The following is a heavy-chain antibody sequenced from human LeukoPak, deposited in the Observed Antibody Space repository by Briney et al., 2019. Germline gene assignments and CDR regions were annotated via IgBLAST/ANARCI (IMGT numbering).Heavy chain of an antibody. CDR3: AKDSAFWSGYYDY. CDR2: ISYDGSNK. Sequence: GGSLRLSCAASGFTFSRNWMSWVRQAPGKGLEWVAVISYDGSNKYYADSVKGRFTISRDNSKNTVYLQMSSLRAEDTAVYYCAKDSAFWSGYYDYWGQGTLVTVSS. CDR1: GFTFSRNW. J-gene: IGHJ4*02. V-gene: IGHV3-30*18. D-gene: IGHD3-3*01.